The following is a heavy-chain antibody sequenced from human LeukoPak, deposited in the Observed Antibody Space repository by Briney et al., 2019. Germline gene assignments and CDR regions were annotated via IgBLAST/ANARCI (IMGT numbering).Heavy chain of an antibody. CDR1: GGTFSSYA. D-gene: IGHD6-13*01. J-gene: IGHJ5*02. CDR2: IIPILGIA. Sequence: GASVKVSCKASGGTFSSYAISWVRQAPGQGLAWMGRIIPILGIANYAQKFQGRVTITADKSTSTAYMELSSLRSEDTAVYYCARDKQYSSSWPYNWFDPWGQGTLVTVSS. V-gene: IGHV1-69*04. CDR3: ARDKQYSSSWPYNWFDP.